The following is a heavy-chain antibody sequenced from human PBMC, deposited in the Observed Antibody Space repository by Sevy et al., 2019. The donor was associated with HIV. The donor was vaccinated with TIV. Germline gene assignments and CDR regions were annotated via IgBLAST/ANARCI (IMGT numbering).Heavy chain of an antibody. CDR2: ISGSGGST. V-gene: IGHV3-23*01. CDR1: GFTFRSYV. CDR3: ARAKTVAAGFDY. D-gene: IGHD6-19*01. J-gene: IGHJ4*02. Sequence: GGSLRLSCAASGFTFRSYVMSWVRQAPGKGLEWVSGISGSGGSTYYADSVKGRFTISRDNSKNTLYLQMNSLRAEDRGVYYCARAKTVAAGFDYWGQGTLVTVSS.